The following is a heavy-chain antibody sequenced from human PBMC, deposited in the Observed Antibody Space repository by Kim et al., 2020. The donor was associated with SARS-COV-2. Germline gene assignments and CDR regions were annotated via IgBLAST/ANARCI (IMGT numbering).Heavy chain of an antibody. CDR3: AKDFKYYYDSFHDAFDI. J-gene: IGHJ3*02. V-gene: IGHV3-30*02. Sequence: VKGRFTISRDISKNPLYLQMNSLRAEDTAVYYCAKDFKYYYDSFHDAFDIWGQGTMVTVSS. D-gene: IGHD3-22*01.